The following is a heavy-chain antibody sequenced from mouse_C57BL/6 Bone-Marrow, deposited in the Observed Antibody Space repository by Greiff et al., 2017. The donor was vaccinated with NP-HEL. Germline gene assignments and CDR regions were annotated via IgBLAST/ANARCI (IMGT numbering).Heavy chain of an antibody. CDR2: IYPRDGST. CDR3: ARLDDGYYDYWYFDV. CDR1: GYTFTSYD. Sequence: QVQLKQSGPELVKPGASVKLSCKASGYTFTSYDINWVKQRPGPGLEWIGWIYPRDGSTKYNEKFTGKATLTVDTSSSTAYMELHSLTSEDSAVYFCARLDDGYYDYWYFDVWGTGTTVTVSS. V-gene: IGHV1-85*01. D-gene: IGHD2-3*01. J-gene: IGHJ1*03.